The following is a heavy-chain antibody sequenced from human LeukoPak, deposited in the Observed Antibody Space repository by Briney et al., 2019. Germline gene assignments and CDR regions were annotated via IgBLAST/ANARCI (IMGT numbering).Heavy chain of an antibody. J-gene: IGHJ4*02. Sequence: GESLKISCKASGYNFPKSWIGWVRKMPGKGPEWMGIIYPHDSDTRYSPSFQGQVTISADNSNTTAYLQWSSLKASHTAIYYCARHSTSASGTYALDYWGEGTLVAVSS. CDR3: ARHSTSASGTYALDY. V-gene: IGHV5-51*01. CDR1: GYNFPKSW. D-gene: IGHD3-10*01. CDR2: IYPHDSDT.